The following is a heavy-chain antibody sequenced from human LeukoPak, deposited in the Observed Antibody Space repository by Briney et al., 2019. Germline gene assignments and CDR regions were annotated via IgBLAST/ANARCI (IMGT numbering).Heavy chain of an antibody. CDR2: ISSSSSYI. J-gene: IGHJ4*02. CDR1: GFTFSSYS. V-gene: IGHV3-21*01. CDR3: AVREIAAAGTAVN. Sequence: GGPLRLSCAASGFTFSSYSMNWVRQAPGKGLEWVSSISSSSSYIYYADSVKGRFTISRDNAKNSLYLQMNSLRAEDTAVYYCAVREIAAAGTAVNWGQGTLVTVSS. D-gene: IGHD6-13*01.